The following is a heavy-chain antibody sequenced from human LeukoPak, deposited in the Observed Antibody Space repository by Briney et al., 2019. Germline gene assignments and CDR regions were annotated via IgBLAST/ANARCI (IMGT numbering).Heavy chain of an antibody. CDR2: ISSSGSTI. CDR1: GFTFSSYE. Sequence: PGGSLRLSCAASGFTFSSYEMNWVRQAPGKGLEWVSYISSSGSTIYYADSVKGRFTISRDNAKTSLYLQMNSLRAEDTAVYYCARDATTMVRGALGGWGQGTLVTVSS. V-gene: IGHV3-48*03. CDR3: ARDATTMVRGALGG. D-gene: IGHD3-10*01. J-gene: IGHJ4*02.